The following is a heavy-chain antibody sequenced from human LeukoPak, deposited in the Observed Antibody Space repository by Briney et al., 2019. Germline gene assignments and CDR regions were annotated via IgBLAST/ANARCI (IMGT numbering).Heavy chain of an antibody. V-gene: IGHV3-23*01. Sequence: GGSLRLSCAASGFTFSTYAMSWVRQAPGKGLEWVTTISGGGDKQYADHVKGRFTVSRDDSKNTLYLQMNSLRAEDAALYYCAKDVNSSGYYLGFDYWGQGTLVTVSS. J-gene: IGHJ4*02. CDR1: GFTFSTYA. CDR3: AKDVNSSGYYLGFDY. D-gene: IGHD3-22*01. CDR2: ISGGGDK.